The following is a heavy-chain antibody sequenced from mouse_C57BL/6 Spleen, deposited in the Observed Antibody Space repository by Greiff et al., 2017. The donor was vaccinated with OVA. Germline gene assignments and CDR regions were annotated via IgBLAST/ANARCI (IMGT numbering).Heavy chain of an antibody. CDR2: IDPSDSYT. V-gene: IGHV1-50*01. D-gene: IGHD3-2*01. CDR1: GYTFTSYW. CDR3: ARSDSFFAY. Sequence: QVQLKQPGAELVKPGASVKLSCKASGYTFTSYWMQWVKQRPGQGLEWIGEIDPSDSYTNYNQKFKGKATLTVDTSSSTAYMQLSSLTSEDSAVYYCARSDSFFAYWGQGTLVTVSA. J-gene: IGHJ3*01.